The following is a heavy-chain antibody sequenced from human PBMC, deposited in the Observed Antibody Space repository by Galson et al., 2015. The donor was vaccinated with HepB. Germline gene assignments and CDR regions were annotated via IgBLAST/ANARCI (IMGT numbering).Heavy chain of an antibody. Sequence: SLRLSCAASGFTVSSNYMSWVRQAPGKGLEWVPVIYSDEITNYAEYVKGRFTISTDNSKNMVFLQMSSLRVEDTAVYYCARDPRRWYSSGWYEGDFDVWGQGTMVTVSS. D-gene: IGHD6-19*01. CDR1: GFTVSSNY. J-gene: IGHJ3*01. CDR2: IYSDEIT. V-gene: IGHV3-66*01. CDR3: ARDPRRWYSSGWYEGDFDV.